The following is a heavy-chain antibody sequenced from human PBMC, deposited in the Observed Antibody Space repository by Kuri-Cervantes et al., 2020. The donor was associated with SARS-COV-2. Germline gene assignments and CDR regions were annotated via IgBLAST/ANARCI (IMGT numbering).Heavy chain of an antibody. J-gene: IGHJ4*02. V-gene: IGHV4-34*01. CDR3: ARRGLLDY. D-gene: IGHD1-26*01. CDR1: GGSFSGYY. CDR2: INHSGST. Sequence: ESLKISCAVYGGSFSGYYWSWIRQPPGKGLEWIGEINHSGSTNYNPSLKSRVTVSVDTSKNQFSLKLSSVTAADTAVYYCARRGLLDYWGQGTLVTVSS.